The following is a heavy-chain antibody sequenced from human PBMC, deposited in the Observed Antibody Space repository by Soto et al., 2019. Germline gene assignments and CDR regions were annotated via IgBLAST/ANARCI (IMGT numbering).Heavy chain of an antibody. D-gene: IGHD6-19*01. CDR2: ISYDGSNK. Sequence: GGSLRLSCAASGFTFSSYAMHWVRQAPGKGLEWVAVISYDGSNKYYADSVKGRLTISRDNSKNTLYLQMNSLRAEDTAVYYCAQELSSGWPATFDYWGQGTLVTVSS. J-gene: IGHJ4*02. CDR1: GFTFSSYA. CDR3: AQELSSGWPATFDY. V-gene: IGHV3-30-3*01.